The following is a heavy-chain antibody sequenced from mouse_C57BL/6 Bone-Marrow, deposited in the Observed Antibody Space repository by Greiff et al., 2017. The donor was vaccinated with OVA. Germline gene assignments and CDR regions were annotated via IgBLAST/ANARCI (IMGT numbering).Heavy chain of an antibody. Sequence: QVQLQQPGAELVKPGASVTLSCKASGYTFTSYWMHWVKQRPGQGLEWIGMIHPNSGSTNYNEKFKSKATLTVDKSSSTAYMQLSSLTSEDSAVYYCARLTGVLGRRENYFDYWGQGTTLTVSS. CDR2: IHPNSGST. D-gene: IGHD4-1*01. V-gene: IGHV1-64*01. J-gene: IGHJ2*01. CDR3: ARLTGVLGRRENYFDY. CDR1: GYTFTSYW.